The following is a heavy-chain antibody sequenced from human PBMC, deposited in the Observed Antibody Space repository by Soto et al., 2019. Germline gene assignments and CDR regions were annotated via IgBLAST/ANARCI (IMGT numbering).Heavy chain of an antibody. J-gene: IGHJ4*02. Sequence: EVHLVESGGGLVKPGGSLRLSCAASGFTFNNAWMTWVRQAPGKGLEWIGRIKSESDGGTIDDAAPVRGRCTISRDDSTNTLYLQMNSLKTEDTAIYYCTRGAQSGTFYDYWGQGTLVTVSS. CDR2: IKSESDGGTI. CDR1: GFTFNNAW. V-gene: IGHV3-15*01. CDR3: TRGAQSGTFYDY. D-gene: IGHD6-13*01.